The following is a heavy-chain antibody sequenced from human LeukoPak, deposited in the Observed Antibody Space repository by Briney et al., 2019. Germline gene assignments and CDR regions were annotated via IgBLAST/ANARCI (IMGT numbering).Heavy chain of an antibody. J-gene: IGHJ6*02. CDR2: IGASGITI. CDR1: GFTFSSYA. CDR3: AKSHMIAPLSVRGAMDV. Sequence: GGSLRLSCAASGFTFSSYAMSWVRQAPGKGLEWVATIGASGITITYADSVKGRFTISRVNSKNMVDLQMNSLRAEDTAVYYCAKSHMIAPLSVRGAMDVWGQGTTVTVSS. D-gene: IGHD3-22*01. V-gene: IGHV3-23*01.